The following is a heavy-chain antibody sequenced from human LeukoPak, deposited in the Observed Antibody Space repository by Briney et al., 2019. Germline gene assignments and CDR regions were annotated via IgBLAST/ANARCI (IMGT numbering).Heavy chain of an antibody. Sequence: GASVKVSCKTSGYTFTPYYIHWLRQAPGQRFEWMGWSDPKSGATKYEHFQGRVTMTRDTSISTAYMELSRLTSDDTAVYYCAGGNFYDNKGYSPELRYWGQGTLVTVSS. J-gene: IGHJ4*02. CDR2: SDPKSGAT. V-gene: IGHV1-2*02. D-gene: IGHD3-10*01. CDR1: GYTFTPYY. CDR3: AGGNFYDNKGYSPELRY.